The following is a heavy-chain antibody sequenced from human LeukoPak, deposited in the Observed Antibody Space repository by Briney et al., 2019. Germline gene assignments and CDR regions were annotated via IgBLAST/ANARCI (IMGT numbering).Heavy chain of an antibody. D-gene: IGHD3-3*01. CDR1: GFTVSSNH. V-gene: IGHV3-53*01. CDR3: ARVAWFDFWSGYFDY. J-gene: IGHJ4*02. CDR2: IYSGGST. Sequence: PGGPLRLSCAASGFTVSSNHMSWVRQAPGKGLEWVSVIYSGGSTYYADSVKGRFTISRDNSKNTLYLQMNSLRAEDTAVYYCARVAWFDFWSGYFDYWGQGTLVTVSS.